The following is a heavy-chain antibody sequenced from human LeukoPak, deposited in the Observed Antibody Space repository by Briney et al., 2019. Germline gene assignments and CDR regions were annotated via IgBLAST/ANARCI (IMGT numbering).Heavy chain of an antibody. Sequence: GASVKVSCKASGYTLTSYGISWVRQAPGQGLEWMGWINTNTGNPTYAQGFTGRFVFSLDTSVSTAYLQISSLKAEDTAVYYCARADRVEQWLVNRLHYFDYWGQGTLVTVSS. J-gene: IGHJ4*02. CDR1: GYTLTSYG. D-gene: IGHD6-19*01. V-gene: IGHV7-4-1*02. CDR2: INTNTGNP. CDR3: ARADRVEQWLVNRLHYFDY.